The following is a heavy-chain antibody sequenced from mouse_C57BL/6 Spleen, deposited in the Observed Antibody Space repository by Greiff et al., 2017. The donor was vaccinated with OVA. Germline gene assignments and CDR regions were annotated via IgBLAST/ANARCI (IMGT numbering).Heavy chain of an antibody. CDR1: GYTFTSYW. V-gene: IGHV1-59*01. CDR2: IDPSDSYT. D-gene: IGHD2-5*01. Sequence: VQLQQSGAELVRPGTSVKLSCKASGYTFTSYWMHWVKQRPGQGLEWIGVIDPSDSYTNYNQKFKGKATLTVDTSSSTAYMQLSSLTSEDSAVYYCARGGTGYYSNYSYAMDYWGQGTSVTVSS. J-gene: IGHJ4*01. CDR3: ARGGTGYYSNYSYAMDY.